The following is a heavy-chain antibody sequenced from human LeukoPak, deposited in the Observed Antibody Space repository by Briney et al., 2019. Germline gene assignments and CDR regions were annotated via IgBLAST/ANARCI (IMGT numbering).Heavy chain of an antibody. V-gene: IGHV3-30*02. CDR1: GFTFSSYG. J-gene: IGHJ4*02. CDR3: AKDPFLWPAVPNYFDY. CDR2: IRYDGSNK. Sequence: GGSLRLSCAASGFTFSSYGMHWVRQAPGKGLEWVAFIRYDGSNKYYADSVKGRFTISRDNSKNTLYLQMNSLRAEDTAVYYCAKDPFLWPAVPNYFDYWGQGTLVTVSS. D-gene: IGHD2/OR15-2a*01.